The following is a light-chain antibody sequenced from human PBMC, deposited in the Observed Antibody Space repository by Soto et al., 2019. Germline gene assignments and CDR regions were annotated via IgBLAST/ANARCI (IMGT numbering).Light chain of an antibody. V-gene: IGKV1-9*01. J-gene: IGKJ5*01. CDR3: QQLNSYPIT. CDR1: QGINTF. Sequence: IQLTQSPSSLSASVGDRVTITCRASQGINTFLAWYQQKAGKAPKLLIYAASTLQSGVPSRFSGSGFGTDFTLTISSLQSEDFATYYCQQLNSYPITFGQGTRLEIK. CDR2: AAS.